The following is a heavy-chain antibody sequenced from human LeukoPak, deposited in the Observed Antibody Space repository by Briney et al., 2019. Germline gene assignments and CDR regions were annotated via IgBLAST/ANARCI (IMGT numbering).Heavy chain of an antibody. Sequence: GGSLRLSCAASGFSFSDHSMSWIRQAPGEGLEWVSFISGSSDSANYADSVKGRFTISRDNAESSLYLQMNSLRAEDTAVYYCAREFYYRMDVWGQGTTVTVSS. CDR1: GFSFSDHS. J-gene: IGHJ6*02. CDR2: ISGSSDSA. V-gene: IGHV3-11*05. CDR3: AREFYYRMDV.